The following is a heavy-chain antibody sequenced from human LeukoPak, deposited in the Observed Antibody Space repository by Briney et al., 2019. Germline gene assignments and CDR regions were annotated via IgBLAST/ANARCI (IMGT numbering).Heavy chain of an antibody. CDR2: ISSSGSTI. D-gene: IGHD3-10*01. V-gene: IGHV3-11*01. J-gene: IGHJ4*02. CDR1: GFTFSDYY. Sequence: GGSLRLSCAASGFTFSDYYMSWIRQAPGKGLEWVSYISSSGSTIYYADSVKGRFIISRDNAKNSLYLQMNSLRAEDTAVYYCARPWFGELLYLDYWGQGTLVTVSS. CDR3: ARPWFGELLYLDY.